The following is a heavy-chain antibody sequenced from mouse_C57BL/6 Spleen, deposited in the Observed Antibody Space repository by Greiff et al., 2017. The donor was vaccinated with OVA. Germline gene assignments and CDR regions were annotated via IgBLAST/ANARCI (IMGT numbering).Heavy chain of an antibody. CDR3: ASYYGSYWYFDV. J-gene: IGHJ1*03. CDR2: ISYDGSN. V-gene: IGHV3-6*01. CDR1: GYSITSGYY. D-gene: IGHD2-2*01. Sequence: EVQLQESGPGLVKPSQSLSLTCSVTGYSITSGYYWNWIRQFPGNKLEWMGYISYDGSNNYNPSLKNRISITHDTSKNQFFLKLNSVTTEDTATYYCASYYGSYWYFDVWGTGTTVTVSS.